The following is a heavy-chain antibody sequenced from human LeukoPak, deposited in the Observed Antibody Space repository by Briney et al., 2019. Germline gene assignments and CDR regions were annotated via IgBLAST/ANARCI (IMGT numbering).Heavy chain of an antibody. D-gene: IGHD3-16*01. Sequence: SVKVSCKASGGTFSSYAISWVRQAPGQGLEWMGGIIPIFGTANYAQKFQGRVTITADESTSTAYMELSSLRSEDTAAYYCARVRAVGNLFGVCDYWGQGTLVTVSS. V-gene: IGHV1-69*13. CDR2: IIPIFGTA. J-gene: IGHJ4*02. CDR3: ARVRAVGNLFGVCDY. CDR1: GGTFSSYA.